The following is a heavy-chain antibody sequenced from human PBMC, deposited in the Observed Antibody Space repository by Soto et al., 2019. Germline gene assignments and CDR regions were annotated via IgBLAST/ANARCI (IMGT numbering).Heavy chain of an antibody. V-gene: IGHV4-30-4*01. CDR2: IYYSGST. Sequence: SETLSLTCTVSGGSISSGDYYWSWIRQPPGKGLEWIGYIYYSGSTYYNPSLKSRVTISVDTSKNQFSLKLSSVTAADTAVYYCARVEAPDYYYGMDVWGQGTTVTVSS. J-gene: IGHJ6*02. CDR3: ARVEAPDYYYGMDV. CDR1: GGSISSGDYY.